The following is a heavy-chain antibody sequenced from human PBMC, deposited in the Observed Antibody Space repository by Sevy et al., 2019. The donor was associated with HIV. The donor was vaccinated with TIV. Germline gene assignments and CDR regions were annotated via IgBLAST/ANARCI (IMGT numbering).Heavy chain of an antibody. Sequence: ASVKVSCKASGYTFTGYYMHWVRQAPGQGLEWMGWINPNSGGTNYAQKFQGWVTMTRDTSIGTAYMELSRLRSDDTAVYYCARVDGASGWYEFDYWGQGTLVTVSS. D-gene: IGHD6-19*01. V-gene: IGHV1-2*04. CDR1: GYTFTGYY. J-gene: IGHJ4*02. CDR3: ARVDGASGWYEFDY. CDR2: INPNSGGT.